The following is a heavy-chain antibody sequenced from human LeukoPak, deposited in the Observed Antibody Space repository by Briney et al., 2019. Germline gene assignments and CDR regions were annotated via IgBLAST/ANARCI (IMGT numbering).Heavy chain of an antibody. V-gene: IGHV3-30*18. D-gene: IGHD3-22*01. Sequence: PGRSLRLSCAASGFTFSTYGMHWVRQAPGKGLEWVALILYDGNKKYYADSVKGRFTISRDNSKNTLYLQMNSLRAEDTAVYYCAKGLSYDSSGYYYLNYWGQGTLVTVSS. CDR1: GFTFSTYG. CDR3: AKGLSYDSSGYYYLNY. CDR2: ILYDGNKK. J-gene: IGHJ4*02.